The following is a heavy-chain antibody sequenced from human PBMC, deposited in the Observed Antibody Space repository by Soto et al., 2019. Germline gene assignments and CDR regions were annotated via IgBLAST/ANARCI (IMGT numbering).Heavy chain of an antibody. CDR1: GFTFSSYA. CDR3: ARGFGDLPGYYDSSCYPGWFDP. V-gene: IGHV3-30-3*01. Sequence: QVQLVESGGGVVQPGRSLRLSCAASGFTFSSYAMHWVRQAPGKGLEWVAVISYDGSNKYYADSVKGRFTISRDNSKNPRDMQMNSLGAEDTAVYYCARGFGDLPGYYDSSCYPGWFDPWGQGTLVTVSS. J-gene: IGHJ5*02. CDR2: ISYDGSNK. D-gene: IGHD3-22*01.